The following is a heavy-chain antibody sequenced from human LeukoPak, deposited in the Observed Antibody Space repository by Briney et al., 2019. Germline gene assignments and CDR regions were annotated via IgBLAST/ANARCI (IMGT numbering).Heavy chain of an antibody. D-gene: IGHD2-21*02. CDR2: ISSSSSYI. V-gene: IGHV3-21*01. J-gene: IGHJ4*02. CDR3: ARDYGDLDY. Sequence: PGGSLRLSCAASGLSFSSYDMVWVRQPPGKGLEWVSSISSSSSYIYYADSVKGRFTISRDNAKNSLYLQMNSLRAEDTAVYFCARDYGDLDYWGQGTLVTVSS. CDR1: GLSFSSYD.